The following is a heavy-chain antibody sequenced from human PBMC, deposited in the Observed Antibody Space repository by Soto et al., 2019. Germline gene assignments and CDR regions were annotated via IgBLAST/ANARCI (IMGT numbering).Heavy chain of an antibody. CDR3: ARGGYSYGAMYYFDY. CDR2: INPSGGST. J-gene: IGHJ4*02. Sequence: GASVKVSCKASGYTFTSYYMHWVRQAPGQGLEWMGIINPSGGSTSYAQKFQGRVTMTRDTSTSTVYMELSSLRSEDTAVYYCARGGYSYGAMYYFDYWGQGTLVTVSS. CDR1: GYTFTSYY. V-gene: IGHV1-46*01. D-gene: IGHD5-18*01.